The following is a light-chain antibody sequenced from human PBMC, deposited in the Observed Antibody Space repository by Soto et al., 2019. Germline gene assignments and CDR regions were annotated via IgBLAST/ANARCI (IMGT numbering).Light chain of an antibody. V-gene: IGKV4-1*01. CDR3: QQYYSTPLT. J-gene: IGKJ4*01. CDR1: QSVLYSSNNKNY. CDR2: WAS. Sequence: DIVMTQSPDSLAVSLGERATIYCKSSQSVLYSSNNKNYLAWYQQKPGQPPKLLIYWASTRESGVPDRFSGSGSGTDLTLTISSQQSEDVAVYYCQQYYSTPLTFGGGTKVEIK.